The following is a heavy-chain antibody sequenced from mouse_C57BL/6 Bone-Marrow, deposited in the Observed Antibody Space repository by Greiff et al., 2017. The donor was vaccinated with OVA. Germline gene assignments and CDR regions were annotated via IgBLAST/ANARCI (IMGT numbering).Heavy chain of an antibody. CDR2: INPKYGTT. Sequence: EVKLQQSGPELVKPGASVKISCKASGYSFTDYNMNWVNQSNGKSLEWIGVINPKYGTTSYNQTFKGQSTLTVDHSTSTAYMQLKRLTSADSAIYYCARWDYGGYPAGFAYWGQGTPVTVSA. CDR1: GYSFTDYN. D-gene: IGHD1-1*02. V-gene: IGHV1-39*01. J-gene: IGHJ3*01. CDR3: ARWDYGGYPAGFAY.